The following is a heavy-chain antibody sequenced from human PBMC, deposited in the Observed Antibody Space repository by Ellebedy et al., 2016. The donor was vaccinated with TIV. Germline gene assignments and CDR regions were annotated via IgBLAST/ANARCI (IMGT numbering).Heavy chain of an antibody. CDR3: AKEEWWRFDY. D-gene: IGHD2-15*01. J-gene: IGHJ4*02. CDR1: GFSFSTHY. CDR2: INPDGSGA. V-gene: IGHV3-7*04. Sequence: GESLKISCVASGFSFSTHYMTSVPQAPGKGLEWLAKINPDGSGADYVDAVNGRFTLSRDNTKNSLYLQMNSLRDEDTAVYYCAKEEWWRFDYWGQGTVVTVSS.